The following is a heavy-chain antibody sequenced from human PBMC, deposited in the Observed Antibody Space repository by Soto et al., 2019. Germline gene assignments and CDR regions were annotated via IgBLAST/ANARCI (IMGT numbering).Heavy chain of an antibody. Sequence: QVQLQESGPGLVKPSETLSLTCTVSGGSVSSGYYHWSWIRQPPGKGLEWIAYIYYSGSTNYNPSLKSRVTISLDTSKNQFSLKLSSVTAADTAVYYCARGDSGSYRYWFDPWGQGTLVTVSS. CDR1: GGSVSSGYYH. CDR2: IYYSGST. D-gene: IGHD1-26*01. V-gene: IGHV4-61*01. CDR3: ARGDSGSYRYWFDP. J-gene: IGHJ5*02.